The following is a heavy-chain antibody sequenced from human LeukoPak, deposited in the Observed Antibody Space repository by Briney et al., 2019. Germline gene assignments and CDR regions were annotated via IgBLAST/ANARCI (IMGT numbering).Heavy chain of an antibody. CDR1: GFTFSSFA. CDR3: AKLSHYGSGSYY. D-gene: IGHD3-10*01. Sequence: GGSLRLSCAASGFTFSSFAMSWVRQAPGKGLEWVSAISGSGGSTYYADSVKGRFTISRDNSKNTLYLQMNSLRAEDTAVYYCAKLSHYGSGSYYWGQGTLVTVSS. V-gene: IGHV3-23*01. CDR2: ISGSGGST. J-gene: IGHJ4*02.